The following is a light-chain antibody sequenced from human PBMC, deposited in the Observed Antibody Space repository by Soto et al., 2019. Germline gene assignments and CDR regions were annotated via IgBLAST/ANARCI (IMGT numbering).Light chain of an antibody. Sequence: QSVLTQPPSASGTPGQRVIISCSGSSSNIGSYTVNWYHQLPGTSPKLLIYRNNQRPSGVPDRFSGSKSGTSASLAISGLQSEDESDYYCAAWDDSLNGVSFGGGTKLTVL. CDR1: SSNIGSYT. CDR2: RNN. CDR3: AAWDDSLNGVS. J-gene: IGLJ2*01. V-gene: IGLV1-44*01.